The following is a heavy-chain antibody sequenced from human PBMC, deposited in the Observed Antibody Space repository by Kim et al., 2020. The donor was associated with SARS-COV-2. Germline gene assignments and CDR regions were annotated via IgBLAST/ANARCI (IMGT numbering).Heavy chain of an antibody. CDR3: VKGALYGYSYGLFDY. Sequence: VKGRFTISRDNSKNTLYLQMSSLRAEDTAVYYCVKGALYGYSYGLFDYWGQGTLVTVSS. V-gene: IGHV3-64D*06. D-gene: IGHD5-18*01. J-gene: IGHJ4*02.